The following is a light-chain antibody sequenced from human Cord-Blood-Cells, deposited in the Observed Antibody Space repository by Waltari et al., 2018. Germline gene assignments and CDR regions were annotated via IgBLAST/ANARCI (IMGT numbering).Light chain of an antibody. Sequence: DIQMPQSPYSLSASVGDRVTITCRARQSISSYLNWYQQKPGKAPKRLIYAASSLQSGVPSRFSGSGSGTDFTLTISSLQPEDFATYYCQQSYSTPYTFGQGTKLEIK. CDR1: QSISSY. J-gene: IGKJ2*01. CDR2: AAS. CDR3: QQSYSTPYT. V-gene: IGKV1-39*01.